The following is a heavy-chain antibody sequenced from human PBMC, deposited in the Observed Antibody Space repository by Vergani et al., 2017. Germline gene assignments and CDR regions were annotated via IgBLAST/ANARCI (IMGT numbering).Heavy chain of an antibody. CDR3: ARSLYCSGGSCLFDY. J-gene: IGHJ4*02. CDR2: IYHSGST. Sequence: QVQLQESGPGLVKPSETLSLTCAVSGYSISSGYYWGWIRQPPGKGLEWIGSIYHSGSTYYNPSLKSRVTISVDTSKNQFSLKRSSVTAADPAVYYCARSLYCSGGSCLFDYWGQGTLVTVSS. V-gene: IGHV4-38-2*01. CDR1: GYSISSGYY. D-gene: IGHD2-15*01.